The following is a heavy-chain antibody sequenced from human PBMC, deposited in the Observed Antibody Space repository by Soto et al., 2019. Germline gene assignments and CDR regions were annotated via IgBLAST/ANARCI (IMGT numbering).Heavy chain of an antibody. Sequence: SETLSLTCAVYGGSFSGHYWSWISKPPGKGLEWIGDIYHSGSTYYNPSLKSRVTISVDRSKNQFSLNLRSVTAADTAVYYWARGSVGAAWFDPWGQGTLVTVSS. D-gene: IGHD2-15*01. J-gene: IGHJ5*02. CDR1: GGSFSGHY. V-gene: IGHV4-34*01. CDR3: ARGSVGAAWFDP. CDR2: IYHSGST.